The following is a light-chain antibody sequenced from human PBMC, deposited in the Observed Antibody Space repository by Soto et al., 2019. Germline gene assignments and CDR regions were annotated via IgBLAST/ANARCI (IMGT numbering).Light chain of an antibody. CDR2: GAS. J-gene: IGKJ2*01. CDR1: KSVSSSY. CDR3: QQYVSSPPYT. V-gene: IGKV3-20*01. Sequence: EIVLTQSPGTLSLSPGERATLSCRASKSVSSSYLAWYQQKPGQAPRLLIYGASSMPTRISDRFSGSGSGTAFTLTISSLEPDACAVYYYQQYVSSPPYTFGQGTQLEIK.